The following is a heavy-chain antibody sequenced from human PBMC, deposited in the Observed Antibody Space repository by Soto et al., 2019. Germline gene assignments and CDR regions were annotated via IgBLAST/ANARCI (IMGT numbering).Heavy chain of an antibody. CDR2: MNPNSGNT. CDR3: ARERKNNLGRGPPKGYGMDV. Sequence: GASVKLSCKTWGYSLTSYNINWVRQAPEQGLEWIAWMNPNSGNTGYAQKFQGRLTMTRNTSISTAYMELSSLRSEDTAVYFCARERKNNLGRGPPKGYGMDVWGQGTTVTVSS. J-gene: IGHJ6*02. V-gene: IGHV1-8*01. CDR1: GYSLTSYN. D-gene: IGHD3-10*01.